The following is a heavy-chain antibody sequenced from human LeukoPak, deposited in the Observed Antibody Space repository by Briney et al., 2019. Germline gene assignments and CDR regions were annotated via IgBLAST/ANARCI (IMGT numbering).Heavy chain of an antibody. J-gene: IGHJ4*02. CDR1: GGSISSSSYY. D-gene: IGHD6-6*01. V-gene: IGHV4-39*01. CDR3: ARRDVIAARQLDY. CDR2: IYYSGST. Sequence: SETLSLTCTVSGGSISSSSYYWGWIRQPPGKGLAWIGSIYYSGSTYYNPSLKSRVTISVDTSKNQFSLKLSSVTAADTAVYYCARRDVIAARQLDYWGQGTLVTVSS.